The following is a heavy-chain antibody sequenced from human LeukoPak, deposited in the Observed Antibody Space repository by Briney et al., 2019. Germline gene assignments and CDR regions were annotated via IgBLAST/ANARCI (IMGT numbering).Heavy chain of an antibody. J-gene: IGHJ4*02. CDR3: ASGTYRLGDY. CDR2: ISSSSVDT. D-gene: IGHD3-10*01. CDR1: GFSFSTYA. V-gene: IGHV3-23*01. Sequence: GGSLGLSCAASGFSFSTYAMSWVRQAPGKGLEWISGISSSSVDTHYAESVKGRFRVSRDNSKTTLYLQMNSLRAEDTAVYYCASGTYRLGDYWGQGVLVAVSS.